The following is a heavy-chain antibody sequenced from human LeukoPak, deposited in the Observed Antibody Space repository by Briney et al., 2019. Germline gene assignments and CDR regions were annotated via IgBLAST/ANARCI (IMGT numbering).Heavy chain of an antibody. V-gene: IGHV3-48*04. Sequence: PGGSLRLSCAASGFTFSGYSMNWVRQAPGKGLEWLSYISSPSGTIYYADSVRGRFTISRDNAKNSLYLQMNSLRAEDAAIYYCARAYLLPSIPYWYFDLWGRGTLVTVSS. CDR1: GFTFSGYS. CDR2: ISSPSGTI. J-gene: IGHJ2*01. CDR3: ARAYLLPSIPYWYFDL. D-gene: IGHD2-21*01.